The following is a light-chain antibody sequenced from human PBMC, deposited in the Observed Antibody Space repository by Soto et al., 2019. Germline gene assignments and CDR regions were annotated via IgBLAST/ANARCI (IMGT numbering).Light chain of an antibody. CDR2: GAS. V-gene: IGKV3-20*01. CDR1: QSVSSSY. CDR3: QQYGSSRWT. Sequence: EIVLTQSPGTLSLSPGERAPLSCRASQSVSSSYLAWYQQKPGQAPRLLIYGASSRATGIPDRFSGIGSGTDLTLTISRLEPEDFAVYYCQQYGSSRWTFGQGTKVDIK. J-gene: IGKJ1*01.